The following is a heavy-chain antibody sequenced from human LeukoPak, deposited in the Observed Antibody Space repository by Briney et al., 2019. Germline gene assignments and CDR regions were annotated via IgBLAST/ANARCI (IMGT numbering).Heavy chain of an antibody. CDR3: ARSGSGWVDY. J-gene: IGHJ4*02. CDR1: GGTFSSYA. D-gene: IGHD6-19*01. Sequence: ASVTVSCKASGGTFSSYAISWVRQAPGQGLEWMGGIIPIFGTANYAQKFQGRVTITADESTSTAYMELSSLRSEDTAVHYCARSGSGWVDYWGQGTLVTVSS. CDR2: IIPIFGTA. V-gene: IGHV1-69*13.